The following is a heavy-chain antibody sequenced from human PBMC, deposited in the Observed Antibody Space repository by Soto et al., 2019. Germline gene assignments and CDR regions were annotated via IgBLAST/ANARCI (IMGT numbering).Heavy chain of an antibody. CDR2: IYYSGTT. D-gene: IGHD3-16*02. CDR1: GGSISSHY. V-gene: IGHV4-59*11. Sequence: QVQLQESGPGLMKPSETLSLTCTVSGGSISSHYWSWIRQPPGKGLEWIGYIYYSGTTNYNPSLESRVTISVDTSKNRFSLKLNSVTAAVTAVYYCARGAYRFDFWGRGTLVTVSS. CDR3: ARGAYRFDF. J-gene: IGHJ4*02.